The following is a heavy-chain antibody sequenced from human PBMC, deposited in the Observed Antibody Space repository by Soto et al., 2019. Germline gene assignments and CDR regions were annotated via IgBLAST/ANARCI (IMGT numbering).Heavy chain of an antibody. CDR3: ARPRKPLSWSRDYGMDV. V-gene: IGHV1-18*01. Sequence: ASVKVSCKASGYTFTSYGISWVRQAPGQGLEWMGWISAYNGNTNYAQKLQGRVTMTTDTSTSTAYMELSSLRSEDTAVYYCARPRKPLSWSRDYGMDVWGQGTTVTVAS. J-gene: IGHJ6*02. CDR2: ISAYNGNT. CDR1: GYTFTSYG. D-gene: IGHD6-13*01.